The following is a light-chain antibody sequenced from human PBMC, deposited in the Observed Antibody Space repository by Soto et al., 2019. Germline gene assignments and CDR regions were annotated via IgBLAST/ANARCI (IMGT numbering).Light chain of an antibody. Sequence: DIVMTQSPLSLPVTPGEPASISCRSSQSLLHSNGYNYLDWYLQKPGQSPQLLIYLGSNRASGVPDRFSGSGSGTDFTLKISRVEAEDVGVYYCMQPLQSWTXG. CDR3: MQPLQSWT. V-gene: IGKV2-28*01. J-gene: IGKJ1*01. CDR1: QSLLHSNGYNY. CDR2: LGS.